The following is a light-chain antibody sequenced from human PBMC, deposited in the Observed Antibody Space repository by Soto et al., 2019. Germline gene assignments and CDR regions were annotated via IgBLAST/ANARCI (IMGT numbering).Light chain of an antibody. CDR3: QSYDSSLSGSEV. V-gene: IGLV1-40*01. CDR1: SSNIGAGYD. J-gene: IGLJ2*01. Sequence: QSVLTQPPSVSGAPGQRVTISCTGNSSNIGAGYDVHWYQQLPGTAPKLLIYGNSNRPSGVPDRFSASTSGTSASLAITGLQAQDEADYYCQSYDSSLSGSEVFGGGTKLTVL. CDR2: GNS.